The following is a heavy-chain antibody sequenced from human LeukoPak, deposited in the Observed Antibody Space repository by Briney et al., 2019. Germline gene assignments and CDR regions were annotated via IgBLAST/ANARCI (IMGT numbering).Heavy chain of an antibody. CDR3: AREMGQLGFYYYMDV. V-gene: IGHV4-4*02. J-gene: IGHJ6*03. D-gene: IGHD6-6*01. CDR1: GDSITNGYW. CDR2: IYHDGST. Sequence: PSGTLSLTCVVSGDSITNGYWWSWVRQPPGKGLEWIGEIYHDGSTNYNPSLKSRVTMSVDTSKNQFSLKLSSVTAADTAVYYCAREMGQLGFYYYMDVWGKGTTVTVSS.